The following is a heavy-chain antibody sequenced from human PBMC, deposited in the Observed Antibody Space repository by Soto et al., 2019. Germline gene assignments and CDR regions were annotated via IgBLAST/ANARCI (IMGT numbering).Heavy chain of an antibody. D-gene: IGHD1-26*01. V-gene: IGHV1-69*08. CDR1: GGTFSSYT. J-gene: IGHJ4*02. CDR2: IIPILGIA. CDR3: AGDGELTDY. Sequence: QVQLVQSGAEVKKPGSSVKVSCKASGGTFSSYTISWVRQAPGQGLEWLGRIIPILGIANYAQKCQCRVTITADKATSTADMELRGLRSEDAAVYYGAGDGELTDYWGQGTLVTVSS.